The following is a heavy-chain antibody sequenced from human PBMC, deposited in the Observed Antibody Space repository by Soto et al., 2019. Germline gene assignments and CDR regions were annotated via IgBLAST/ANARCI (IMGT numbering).Heavy chain of an antibody. V-gene: IGHV4-34*01. J-gene: IGHJ6*02. CDR3: ARVRVATSYYYGMDV. D-gene: IGHD5-12*01. CDR2: INHSGST. Sequence: QVQLQQWGAGLLKPSETLSLTCAVYGGSFSGYYWSWIRQPPGKGLEWIGEINHSGSTNYNPSLKSRDTISVDTSKNQFSLKLSSVTAADTAVYYCARVRVATSYYYGMDVWGQGTTVTVSS. CDR1: GGSFSGYY.